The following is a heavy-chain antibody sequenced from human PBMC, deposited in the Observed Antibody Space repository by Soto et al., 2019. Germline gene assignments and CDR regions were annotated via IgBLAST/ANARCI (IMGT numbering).Heavy chain of an antibody. V-gene: IGHV3-23*01. Sequence: EVQLLESGGGLVQPGESLRLSCAGSGFIFGNYMMTWVRQATGKGLEWVSTIRESGDSTDYADSVKGRFTISRDSSKNPLSLQMDRLGAEDTAVYYCAPHVYCSGGSCHFDAFDIRSQGAMVTVSS. CDR1: GFIFGNYM. J-gene: IGHJ3*02. CDR3: APHVYCSGGSCHFDAFDI. D-gene: IGHD2-15*01. CDR2: IRESGDST.